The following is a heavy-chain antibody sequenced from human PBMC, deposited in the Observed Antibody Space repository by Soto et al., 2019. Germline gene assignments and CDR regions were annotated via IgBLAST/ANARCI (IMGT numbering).Heavy chain of an antibody. CDR3: ARQKLGYCSGGSCYPRIYYVMAV. J-gene: IGHJ6*02. CDR1: GGSISSYY. Sequence: SETLSLTCTVSGGSISSYYWSWIRQPPGKGLEWIGYIYYSGSTNYNPSLKSRVTISVDTSKNQFSLKLSSVTAADTAVYYCARQKLGYCSGGSCYPRIYYVMAVWGQGTTVTVSS. D-gene: IGHD2-15*01. V-gene: IGHV4-59*01. CDR2: IYYSGST.